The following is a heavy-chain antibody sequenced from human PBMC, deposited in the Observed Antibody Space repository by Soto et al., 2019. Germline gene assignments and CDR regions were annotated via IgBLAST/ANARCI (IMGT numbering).Heavy chain of an antibody. Sequence: EVQLLESGGGLVQPGGSLRLSCAASGFTFSNYAMGWVRQAPGKGLEWVSGISGGGGSTYYADSVMGRFTISRDQSGTTLILLMHSPGAEDTALYWCSKDGEAELRLGVDTISRCDPWGQGTVV. CDR2: ISGGGGST. V-gene: IGHV3-23*01. CDR3: SKDGEAELRLGVDTISRCDP. J-gene: IGHJ5*02. CDR1: GFTFSNYA. D-gene: IGHD3-16*01.